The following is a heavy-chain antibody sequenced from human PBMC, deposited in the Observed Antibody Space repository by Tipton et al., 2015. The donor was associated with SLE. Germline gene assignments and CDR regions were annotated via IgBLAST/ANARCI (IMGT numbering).Heavy chain of an antibody. CDR2: IYSGGST. CDR1: GFTVRSNY. Sequence: SLRLSCAASGFTVRSNYMSWVRQAPGKGLEWVSVIYSGGSTCYADSVKGRFTISRHNSKNTLYLQMNSLRAEDTAVYYCAAYGEDGYWGQGTLVTVSS. CDR3: AAYGEDGY. J-gene: IGHJ4*02. V-gene: IGHV3-53*04. D-gene: IGHD4-17*01.